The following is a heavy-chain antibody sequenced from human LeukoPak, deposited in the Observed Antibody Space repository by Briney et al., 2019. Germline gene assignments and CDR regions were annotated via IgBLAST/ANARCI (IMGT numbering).Heavy chain of an antibody. J-gene: IGHJ4*02. V-gene: IGHV1-24*01. CDR2: FDPEDGET. CDR1: GYTLTQLS. CDR3: ATDSGTYFLF. D-gene: IGHD1-26*01. Sequence: ASVKVSCKVSGYTLTQLSMHWVRQAPGNGLEWVGGFDPEDGETIYAQKFQGRVTMTEDTSTDTAYMELSSLRSDDTAVYYCATDSGTYFLFWGQGTLVTVSS.